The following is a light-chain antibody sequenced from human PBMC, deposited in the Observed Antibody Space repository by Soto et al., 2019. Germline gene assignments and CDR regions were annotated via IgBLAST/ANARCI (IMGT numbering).Light chain of an antibody. Sequence: DIQMTQSPSTLSASVGDGVTITCRASQSISAWLAWYQQKPGKAPKLLIYMASILESGAQSRFSGSGSGTEYTLTINSLQPDDFATYYCQQYDIYPYTFGQGTKVEIK. J-gene: IGKJ2*01. CDR2: MAS. CDR3: QQYDIYPYT. V-gene: IGKV1-5*03. CDR1: QSISAW.